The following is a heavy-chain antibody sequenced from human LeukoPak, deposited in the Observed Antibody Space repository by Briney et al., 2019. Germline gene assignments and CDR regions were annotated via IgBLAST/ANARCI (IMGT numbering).Heavy chain of an antibody. CDR3: AKDIGVSTLVLSRALEG. CDR2: INWNSENT. J-gene: IGHJ4*02. D-gene: IGHD3-10*01. V-gene: IGHV3-9*01. CDR1: GFKFDAYA. Sequence: QTGGSLRLSCGASGFKFDAYAMHWVRQAPGKGLEWVSGINWNSENTNYADSVKGRFTISRDNAKNSLYLQMNSLRPEDSAIYFCAKDIGVSTLVLSRALEGWGQGTQVIVSS.